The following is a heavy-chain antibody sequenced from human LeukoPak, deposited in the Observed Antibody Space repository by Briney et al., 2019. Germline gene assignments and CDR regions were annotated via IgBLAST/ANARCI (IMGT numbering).Heavy chain of an antibody. CDR2: ISGSGGST. J-gene: IGHJ4*02. D-gene: IGHD5-24*01. V-gene: IGHV3-23*01. CDR3: AKSRGRDGYNW. CDR1: GFTFSSYA. Sequence: GGSLRLSCAASGFTFSSYAMSWVRQAPGKGLEWVSAISGSGGSTYYADPVKGRFTISRDNSKNTLYLQMNSLRAEDTAVYYCAKSRGRDGYNWWGQGTLVTVSS.